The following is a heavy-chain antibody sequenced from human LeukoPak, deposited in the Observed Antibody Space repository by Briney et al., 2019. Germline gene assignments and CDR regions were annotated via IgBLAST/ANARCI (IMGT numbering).Heavy chain of an antibody. CDR3: ARGGRYGPGY. CDR1: GGSFSGYY. Sequence: PSETLSLTCAAYGGSFSGYYWSWIRQPPGKGLEWIGEINHSGSSNYNPSLKSRVTISVDTSKNQFSLKLSSVTAADTAVYYCARGGRYGPGYWGQGTLVTVSS. J-gene: IGHJ4*02. V-gene: IGHV4-34*01. D-gene: IGHD5-18*01. CDR2: INHSGSS.